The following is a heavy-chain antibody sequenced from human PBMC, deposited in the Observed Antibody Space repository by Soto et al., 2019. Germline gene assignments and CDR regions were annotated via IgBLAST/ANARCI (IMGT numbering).Heavy chain of an antibody. CDR1: GLTFSSYS. Sequence: EVQLVESGGGLVQRGGSLRLSCAASGLTFSSYSMNWVRQAPGKGLEWVSYISSSSSTIYYADSVKGRFTISRDNATYSLYLQMNSLRAEDTAEYYRAIREESSYSYYCRDVWGQGTTVIVSS. V-gene: IGHV3-48*01. D-gene: IGHD1-26*01. CDR2: ISSSSSTI. J-gene: IGHJ6*02. CDR3: AIREESSYSYYCRDV.